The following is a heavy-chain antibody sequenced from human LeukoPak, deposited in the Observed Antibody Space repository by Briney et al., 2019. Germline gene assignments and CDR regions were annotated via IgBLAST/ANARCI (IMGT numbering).Heavy chain of an antibody. D-gene: IGHD6-19*01. CDR3: ARYSSDTGFDY. CDR1: GGTFSSYA. J-gene: IGHJ4*02. CDR2: IIPIFGTA. Sequence: GASVKVSCKASGGTFSSYAISWVRQAPGQGLEWMGGIIPIFGTANYAQKFQGRVTMTRDTSTSTVYMELSSLRSEDTAVYYCARYSSDTGFDYWGQGTLVTVSS. V-gene: IGHV1-69*05.